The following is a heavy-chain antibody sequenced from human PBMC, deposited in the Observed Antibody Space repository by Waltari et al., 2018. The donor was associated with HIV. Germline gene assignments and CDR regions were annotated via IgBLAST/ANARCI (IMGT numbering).Heavy chain of an antibody. Sequence: EVQLVESGGGLFRPGGSLRLSCAVSGFNVSSDYMTWVRQPPGKGLAWVATLDVPTTGTDRFYAPSVKGRFTISRDNSENTLYLQMSGLRAEDTAIYYCVRGSLMTTAAPWGQGTLVTVSS. CDR2: LDVPTTGTDR. J-gene: IGHJ5*02. D-gene: IGHD4-17*01. CDR3: VRGSLMTTAAP. V-gene: IGHV3-53*03. CDR1: GFNVSSDY.